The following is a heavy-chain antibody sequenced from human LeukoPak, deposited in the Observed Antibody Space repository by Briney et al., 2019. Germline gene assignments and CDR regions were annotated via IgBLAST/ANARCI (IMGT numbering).Heavy chain of an antibody. J-gene: IGHJ4*02. CDR1: GGSFSGYY. CDR3: ARGRGAARSRGYFDY. CDR2: INHSGST. D-gene: IGHD6-6*01. Sequence: SETLSLTCTVYGGSFSGYYWSWIRQPPGKGLEWIGEINHSGSTNYNPSLKSRVTISVDTSKNQFSLKLSSVTAADTAVYYCARGRGAARSRGYFDYWGQGTLVTVSS. V-gene: IGHV4-34*01.